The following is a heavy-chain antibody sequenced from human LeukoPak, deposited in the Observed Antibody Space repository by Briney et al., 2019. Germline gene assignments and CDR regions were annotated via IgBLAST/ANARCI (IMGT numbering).Heavy chain of an antibody. D-gene: IGHD4-17*01. CDR3: ARGPTTVTTRPFDI. V-gene: IGHV3-43*02. Sequence: PGGSLRLSCAASGFSFDDYAMHWVRQAPGKGLQWVSLISGDGGSTYYTDSVKGRFTISRDNAKNSLYLQMNSLRDEDTAVYYCARGPTTVTTRPFDIWGQGTMVTVSS. CDR2: ISGDGGST. CDR1: GFSFDDYA. J-gene: IGHJ3*02.